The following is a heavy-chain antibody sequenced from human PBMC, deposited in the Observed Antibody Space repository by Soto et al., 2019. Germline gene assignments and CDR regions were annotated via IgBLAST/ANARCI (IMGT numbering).Heavy chain of an antibody. D-gene: IGHD6-19*01. CDR2: ISAYNGNT. CDR1: GYTFTSYG. Sequence: ASVKVSCKASGYTFTSYGISWVRQAPGQGLEWMGWISAYNGNTNYAQKLQGRVTMTTDTSTSTAYMELRSLRSDDTAVYYCARVRAPFSYSSGWYFAYWGQGTLVTVSS. CDR3: ARVRAPFSYSSGWYFAY. V-gene: IGHV1-18*01. J-gene: IGHJ4*02.